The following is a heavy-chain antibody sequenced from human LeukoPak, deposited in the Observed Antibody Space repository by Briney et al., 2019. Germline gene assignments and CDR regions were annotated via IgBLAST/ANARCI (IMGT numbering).Heavy chain of an antibody. CDR1: GGSFSGYY. J-gene: IGHJ4*02. CDR2: INHSGST. Sequence: PSETLSLTCAVYGGSFSGYYWSWIRQPPGKGLEWIGEINHSGSTNYNPSLKSRVTISVDTSKNQFSLKLSSVTAADTAVYYCARARYNGTYEFDYWGQGTLVTVSS. CDR3: ARARYNGTYEFDY. V-gene: IGHV4-34*01. D-gene: IGHD1-26*01.